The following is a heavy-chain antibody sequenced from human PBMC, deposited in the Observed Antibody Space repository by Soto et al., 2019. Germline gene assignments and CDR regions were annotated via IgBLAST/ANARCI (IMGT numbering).Heavy chain of an antibody. CDR2: IYSGETT. D-gene: IGHD2-21*02. CDR1: GFNVNSDY. J-gene: IGHJ4*02. V-gene: IGHV3-53*01. CDR3: TRDGRGLGRLSLFEY. Sequence: GGSLRLSCAASGFNVNSDYMNWVRQTPGKGLEWVASIYSGETTYYADSVRGRFAISSDKSKNTLYFQLSSLRIEDTAVYYCTRDGRGLGRLSLFEYWGQGVLVTVSS.